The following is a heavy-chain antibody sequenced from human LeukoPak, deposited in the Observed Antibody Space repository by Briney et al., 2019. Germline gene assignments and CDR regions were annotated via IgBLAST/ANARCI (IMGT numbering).Heavy chain of an antibody. Sequence: PGVSLRLSCAALVFTFDAYPKHCARQSPGMGLEWLSSICFNSDFIDYAESVKGRVTLSRDNAKTSLYMQMNSLREEDTAFYYCTKDNSGSSNWYFDLWGRGTLVTVSS. CDR2: ICFNSDFI. J-gene: IGHJ2*01. D-gene: IGHD1-26*01. V-gene: IGHV3-9*01. CDR1: VFTFDAYP. CDR3: TKDNSGSSNWYFDL.